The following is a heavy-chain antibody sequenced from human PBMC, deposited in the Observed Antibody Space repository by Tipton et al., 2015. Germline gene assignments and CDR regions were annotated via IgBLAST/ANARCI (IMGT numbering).Heavy chain of an antibody. CDR1: GFTFGDHG. V-gene: IGHV3-53*01. D-gene: IGHD2-15*01. CDR2: IYTGGST. Sequence: SLRLSCTTSGFTFGDHGMSWFRQAPGKGLEWVSVIYTGGSTYYGDSVKGRFTISRDNSQNTLYLQMNSLRAEDTAVYYCARDLRRCSGGSCFGYGMDVWGQGTTVTVSS. CDR3: ARDLRRCSGGSCFGYGMDV. J-gene: IGHJ6*02.